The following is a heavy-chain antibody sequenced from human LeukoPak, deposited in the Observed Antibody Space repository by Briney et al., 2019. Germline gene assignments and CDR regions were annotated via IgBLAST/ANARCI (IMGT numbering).Heavy chain of an antibody. Sequence: PGGSLRLSCAAAGFIFSNYWMHWVRQAPGKGLVWVSRINSDGSSATYADSVKGRFTISRDNAKNTLSLQMKSLRDEDTAVYYCARVDGGGWVDYWGQANLVTGSS. D-gene: IGHD6-19*01. CDR3: ARVDGGGWVDY. J-gene: IGHJ4*02. CDR2: INSDGSSA. CDR1: GFIFSNYW. V-gene: IGHV3-74*01.